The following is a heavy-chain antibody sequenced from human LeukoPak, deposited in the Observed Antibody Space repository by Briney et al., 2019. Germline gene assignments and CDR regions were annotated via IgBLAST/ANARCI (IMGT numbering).Heavy chain of an antibody. J-gene: IGHJ4*02. V-gene: IGHV4-34*01. CDR2: INHSGST. CDR3: ARGTLVGYSSSSGPRHFDY. CDR1: GGSFSGYY. D-gene: IGHD6-6*01. Sequence: SETLSLTCAVYGGSFSGYYWSWIRQPPGKGLEWIGEINHSGSTNYNPSLKSRVTISVDTSKNQLSLKLSSVTAADTAVYYCARGTLVGYSSSSGPRHFDYWGQGTLVTVSS.